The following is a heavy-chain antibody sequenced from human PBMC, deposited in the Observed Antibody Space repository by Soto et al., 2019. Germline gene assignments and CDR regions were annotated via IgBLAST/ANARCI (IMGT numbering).Heavy chain of an antibody. CDR1: GGSISSYY. D-gene: IGHD6-19*01. J-gene: IGHJ4*02. CDR2: IYYSGST. CDR3: ARSGGYSCGSHQGY. Sequence: SETLSLTCTVSGGSISSYYWSWIRQPPGKGLEWIGYIYYSGSTNYNPSLKSRVTISVDTSKNQFSLKLSSVTAADTAVYYCARSGGYSCGSHQGYWGQGTLVTVSS. V-gene: IGHV4-59*01.